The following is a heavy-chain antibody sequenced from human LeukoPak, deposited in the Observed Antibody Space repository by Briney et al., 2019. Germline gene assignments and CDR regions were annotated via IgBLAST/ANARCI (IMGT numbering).Heavy chain of an antibody. J-gene: IGHJ4*02. Sequence: GGSLRLSCAASVFTYTDYYMTWIDQAPGKGLAWVSYISTSGTNIYYADSVKGRFTISRDNTRKSLYLQINNLRAEDTAVYYCARKTASGPFDCWGQGTLVTVAS. CDR3: ARKTASGPFDC. CDR2: ISTSGTNI. CDR1: VFTYTDYY. V-gene: IGHV3-11*01.